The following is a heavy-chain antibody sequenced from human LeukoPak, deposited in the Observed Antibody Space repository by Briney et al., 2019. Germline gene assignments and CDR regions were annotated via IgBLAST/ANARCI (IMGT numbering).Heavy chain of an antibody. CDR1: GYSISSGYH. CDR2: IYHSGSR. J-gene: IGHJ6*03. CDR3: ARVNYGSGRGTYYYYMDV. Sequence: KPSETLSLTCTVSGYSISSGYHWGWIRQTPGKGLEWIGSIYHSGSRYYNPSLKSRVTISVDTSKNQFSLKLSSVTAADTAVYYCARVNYGSGRGTYYYYMDVWGKGTTVTVSS. V-gene: IGHV4-38-2*02. D-gene: IGHD3-10*01.